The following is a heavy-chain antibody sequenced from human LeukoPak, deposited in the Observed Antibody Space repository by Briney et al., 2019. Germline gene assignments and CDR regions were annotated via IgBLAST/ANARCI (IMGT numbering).Heavy chain of an antibody. CDR1: GFTFSDHG. CDR2: IWYDASNK. J-gene: IGHJ4*02. Sequence: PGTSLRLSCAASGFTFSDHGMHWVRQAPGKGLEWAAVIWYDASNKYYADSVKGRFTISRDNSKNTLYLQMNSLRAEDTAVYYCAKDHDGSSFYNYFDCWGQGTLVTVSS. CDR3: AKDHDGSSFYNYFDC. V-gene: IGHV3-33*03. D-gene: IGHD3-10*01.